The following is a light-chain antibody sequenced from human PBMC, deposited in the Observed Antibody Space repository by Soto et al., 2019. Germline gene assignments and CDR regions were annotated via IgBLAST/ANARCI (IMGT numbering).Light chain of an antibody. CDR2: EVT. CDR3: TSYAGSNKVV. CDR1: SSDVGGYNY. J-gene: IGLJ2*01. V-gene: IGLV2-8*01. Sequence: QSALTQPPSASGSPGQSVTISCTGTSSDVGGYNYVSWYQQHPGKAPKLMIYEVTKRPSGVPDRFSGSKSGNTASLTVSGLHDEDEDDYYCTSYAGSNKVVFGGGTKLTVL.